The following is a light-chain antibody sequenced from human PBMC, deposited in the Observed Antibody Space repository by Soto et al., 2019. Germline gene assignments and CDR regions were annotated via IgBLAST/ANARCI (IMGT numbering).Light chain of an antibody. Sequence: QSVLTQPPSVSGSPGQSVTISCTGTRIDIGRHNHVSWYQQPPGTAPKLMIYELINRPSGVPGRFSGSKSGNTASLTISGLQAEDEADYYCSSFTSSSTWVFGGGTKLTVL. CDR3: SSFTSSSTWV. CDR2: ELI. V-gene: IGLV2-18*02. CDR1: RIDIGRHNH. J-gene: IGLJ3*02.